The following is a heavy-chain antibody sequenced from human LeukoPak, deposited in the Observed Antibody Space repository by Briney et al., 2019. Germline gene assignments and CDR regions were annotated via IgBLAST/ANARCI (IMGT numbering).Heavy chain of an antibody. Sequence: ASVKVSCKASGYTFTGYYMHWVRQAPGQGLEWMGWINPNTGGTNYAQKFQGRVTMTRDTSISTAYMDLSSLRSDDTAVYYCSRALGGYSGFIHFDFWGQGTLVTVSS. D-gene: IGHD5-12*01. CDR3: SRALGGYSGFIHFDF. CDR2: INPNTGGT. V-gene: IGHV1-2*02. CDR1: GYTFTGYY. J-gene: IGHJ4*02.